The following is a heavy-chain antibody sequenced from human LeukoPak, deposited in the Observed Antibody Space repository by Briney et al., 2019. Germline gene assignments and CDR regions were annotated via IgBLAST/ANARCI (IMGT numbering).Heavy chain of an antibody. V-gene: IGHV4-30-4*08. CDR1: GRSISSGDYY. J-gene: IGHJ4*02. CDR2: IYYSWST. Sequence: SETLSLTCTVSGRSISSGDYYWSWIRQPPGKGLEWIGYIYYSWSTYYNPSLKSRVAISVDTSKDQFSLKLSSVTAADTAVYYCALGDFDYWGQGTLVTVSS. CDR3: ALGDFDY. D-gene: IGHD3-16*01.